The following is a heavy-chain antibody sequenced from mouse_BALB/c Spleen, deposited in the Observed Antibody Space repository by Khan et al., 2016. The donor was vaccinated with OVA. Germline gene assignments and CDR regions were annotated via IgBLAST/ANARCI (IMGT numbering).Heavy chain of an antibody. Sequence: QVQLQQSGAELARPGASVKLSCKASGYTFTDYYIDWVKQRTGQGLEWIGEINPGSGNSYYNEKFKGKATLTADKSSNTAFVQLSSLTSDDSAVYFCAREWGAWLAYWGQGTLVTVSA. CDR3: AREWGAWLAY. J-gene: IGHJ3*01. V-gene: IGHV1-77*01. CDR1: GYTFTDYY. CDR2: INPGSGNS.